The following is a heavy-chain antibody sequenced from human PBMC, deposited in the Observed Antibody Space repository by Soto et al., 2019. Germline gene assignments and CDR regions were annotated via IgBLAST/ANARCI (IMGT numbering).Heavy chain of an antibody. CDR3: ARGPPKWGFDY. CDR1: GYTFTSYD. J-gene: IGHJ4*02. CDR2: MRSNSGNT. Sequence: QVQLVQSGTEVKETGASVKVSCKASGYTFTSYDINWVRQATGQGPEWMVWMRSNSGNTGYAQKFQGRVTSTRKTSISTAYMELSILRSEDTAVYYCARGPPKWGFDYWGQGVLVTVSS. D-gene: IGHD7-27*01. V-gene: IGHV1-8*01.